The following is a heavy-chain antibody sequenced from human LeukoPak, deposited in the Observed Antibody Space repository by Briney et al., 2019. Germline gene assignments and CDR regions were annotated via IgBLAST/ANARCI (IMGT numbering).Heavy chain of an antibody. CDR1: GFTFSNYA. J-gene: IGHJ4*02. V-gene: IGHV3-30*03. CDR3: ASRFEWLSIFDY. CDR2: ISHDGSSE. D-gene: IGHD3-3*01. Sequence: AGGSLRLSCAASGFTFSNYAMHWVRQAPGKGLEWVALISHDGSSEYYGDSMKGRFTISRDNSRNTFYLQMNSLRAEDTAVYYCASRFEWLSIFDYWGQGTLVTVSS.